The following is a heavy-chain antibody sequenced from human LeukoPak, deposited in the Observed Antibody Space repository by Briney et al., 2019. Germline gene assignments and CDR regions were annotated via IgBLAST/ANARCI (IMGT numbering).Heavy chain of an antibody. CDR1: GGSFSGYY. CDR3: ARGVRFDP. CDR2: INHSGST. Sequence: SETLSLTCAVYGGSFSGYYWSWIRQPPGKGLEWIGEINHSGSTNYNPSLKSRVTISVDTSRNQFSLKLSSVTAADTAVYYCARGVRFDPWGQGTLVTVSS. V-gene: IGHV4-34*01. J-gene: IGHJ5*02.